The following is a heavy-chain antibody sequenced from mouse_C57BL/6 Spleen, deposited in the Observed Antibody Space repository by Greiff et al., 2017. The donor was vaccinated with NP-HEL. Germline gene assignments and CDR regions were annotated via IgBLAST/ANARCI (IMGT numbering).Heavy chain of an antibody. CDR3: ARVYDGYPAWFAY. Sequence: EVQLVESEGGLVQPGSSMKLSCTASGFTFSDYYMAWVRQVPEKGLEWVANINYDGSSTYYLDSLKSRFIISRDNAKNILYLQMSSLKSEDTATYYCARVYDGYPAWFAYWGQGTPVTVSA. CDR1: GFTFSDYY. J-gene: IGHJ3*01. CDR2: INYDGSST. D-gene: IGHD2-3*01. V-gene: IGHV5-16*01.